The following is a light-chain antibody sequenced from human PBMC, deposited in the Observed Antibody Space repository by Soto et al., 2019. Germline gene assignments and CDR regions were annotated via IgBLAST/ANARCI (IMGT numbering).Light chain of an antibody. CDR3: HQYGSSPWT. CDR2: AAS. Sequence: EIVLTQSPATLSLSPGERATLSCRASQIVSSNYLGWYQQKPGQAPRLLIYAASSRATGIPDRFSGSGSGTDFTLTISRLEPEDFAVYFCHQYGSSPWTFGQGTKVDIK. V-gene: IGKV3-20*01. J-gene: IGKJ1*01. CDR1: QIVSSNY.